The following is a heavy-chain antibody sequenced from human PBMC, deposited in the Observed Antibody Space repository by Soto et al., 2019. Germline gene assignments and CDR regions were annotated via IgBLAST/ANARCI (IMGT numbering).Heavy chain of an antibody. Sequence: PSETLSLTCAVSGGSIDSGGFSWNWIRQPPGKGLEWIGYIYQSGGTLYNPSLKSRVTISVDRSKNQFSLNMSSVTAADTAVYYCARDSLSGYYFDYWGLGILVTVSS. CDR1: GGSIDSGGFS. CDR2: IYQSGGT. CDR3: ARDSLSGYYFDY. J-gene: IGHJ4*02. V-gene: IGHV4-30-2*01. D-gene: IGHD3-22*01.